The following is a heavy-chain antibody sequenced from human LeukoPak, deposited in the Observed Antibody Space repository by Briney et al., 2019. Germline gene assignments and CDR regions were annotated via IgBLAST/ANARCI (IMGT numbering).Heavy chain of an antibody. Sequence: ASVKFSCKASGYTFTSYGISWVRQAPGQGLEWMGWISAYNGNTNYAQKLQGRVTMTTDTSTSTAYMELRSLRSDDTAVYYCARDLAAVAGKPNAFDIWGQGTMVTVSS. D-gene: IGHD6-19*01. CDR1: GYTFTSYG. CDR3: ARDLAAVAGKPNAFDI. V-gene: IGHV1-18*01. CDR2: ISAYNGNT. J-gene: IGHJ3*02.